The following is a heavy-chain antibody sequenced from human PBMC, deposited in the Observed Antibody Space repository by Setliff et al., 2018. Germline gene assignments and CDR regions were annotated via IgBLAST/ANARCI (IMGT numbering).Heavy chain of an antibody. J-gene: IGHJ4*02. D-gene: IGHD3-16*02. Sequence: ASVKVSCKTSGYTFTDFYIQWVRQAPGQGLEWMGWINPYTGDTDNAPKFQGRVTVTRDTSVTTAYMDLTRLTSDDTAVYYCARGGSIYDHVWGSYRFVDSWGQGTLVTVSS. CDR3: ARGGSIYDHVWGSYRFVDS. CDR1: GYTFTDFY. V-gene: IGHV1-2*02. CDR2: INPYTGDT.